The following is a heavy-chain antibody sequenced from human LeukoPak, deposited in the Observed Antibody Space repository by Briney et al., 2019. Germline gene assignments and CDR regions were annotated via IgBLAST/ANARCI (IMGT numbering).Heavy chain of an antibody. CDR3: ARGYSSSPRAFDI. CDR1: GFTFSDYY. CDR2: ISSSGSTI. V-gene: IGHV3-11*04. D-gene: IGHD6-13*01. J-gene: IGHJ3*02. Sequence: PGGSLRLPCAASGFTFSDYYMSWIRQAPGKGLEWVSYISSSGSTIYYADSVKGRFTISRDNAKNSLYLQMNSLRAEDTAVYYCARGYSSSPRAFDIWGQGTMVTVSS.